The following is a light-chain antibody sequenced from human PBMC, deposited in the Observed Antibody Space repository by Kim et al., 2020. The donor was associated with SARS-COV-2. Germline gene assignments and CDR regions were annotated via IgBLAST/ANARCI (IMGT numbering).Light chain of an antibody. V-gene: IGKV3-15*01. J-gene: IGKJ2*01. CDR1: QSISTY. CDR3: HQYNDWPPGDT. Sequence: EIVMTQSPATLSVSPGERATLSCRASQSISTYLAWYQRKPGQAPRLLIYGASTRATGVPARFSASGSGTDFTFTISSLQSDDFAVYFCHQYNDWPPGDTFGQGTKVEI. CDR2: GAS.